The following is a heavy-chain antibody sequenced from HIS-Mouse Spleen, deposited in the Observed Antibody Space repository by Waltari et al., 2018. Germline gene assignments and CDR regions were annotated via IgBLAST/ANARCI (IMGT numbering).Heavy chain of an antibody. CDR2: IYYSGST. J-gene: IGHJ3*02. Sequence: QVQLQESGPGLVKPSQTLSPPCTVSGRSISRGGYSLSWIRQHPGKGLEWIGYIYYSGSTYYNPSIKSRVTISVDTSKNQFSLKLSSVTAADTAVYYCATVGGYCSSTSCYDAFDIWGQGTMVTVSS. CDR1: GRSISRGGYS. D-gene: IGHD2-2*01. V-gene: IGHV4-31*03. CDR3: ATVGGYCSSTSCYDAFDI.